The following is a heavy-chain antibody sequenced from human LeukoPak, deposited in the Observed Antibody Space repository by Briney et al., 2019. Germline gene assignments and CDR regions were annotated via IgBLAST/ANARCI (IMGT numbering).Heavy chain of an antibody. CDR3: AKPTWGSGSFLIDF. J-gene: IGHJ4*02. CDR2: IWNDGSYE. Sequence: GGSLRLSCAASGFIFSNYGMHLVRQAPGRGLEWVAVIWNDGSYEHYTDSVKGRFTISRDNSKNTLFLQLNSLRPEDTAVYYCAKPTWGSGSFLIDFWGQGTLVTVSS. CDR1: GFIFSNYG. D-gene: IGHD1-26*01. V-gene: IGHV3-33*06.